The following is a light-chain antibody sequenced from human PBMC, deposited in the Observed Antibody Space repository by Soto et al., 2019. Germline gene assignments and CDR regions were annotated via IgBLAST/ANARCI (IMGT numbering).Light chain of an antibody. CDR2: DAS. CDR3: QQYSNYPLT. CDR1: QSISEV. V-gene: IGKV1-5*01. Sequence: DIQVTQSPSTLSASVGDRVTIACRASQSISEVLAWYQRKPGKAPELLIYDASNLETGVPSRFSGSGSGTEFTLTITSLQPDDFASYYCQQYSNYPLTFGGGTRVEIK. J-gene: IGKJ4*01.